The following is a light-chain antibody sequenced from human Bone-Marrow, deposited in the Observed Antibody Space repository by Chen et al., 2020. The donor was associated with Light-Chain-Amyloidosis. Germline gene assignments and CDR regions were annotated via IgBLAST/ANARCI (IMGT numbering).Light chain of an antibody. Sequence: SYELTQPPSVSVSPGHTARITCSGDDLPTKYAYWYQQKPGKAPVLLIHRDAGRPSGISGRFCGSSSGTTATLTSRGVRTDDGADYHCQSADSSRTCEVMFGGGTKLTVL. CDR1: DLPTKY. V-gene: IGLV3-25*03. J-gene: IGLJ3*02. CDR3: QSADSSRTCEVM. CDR2: RDA.